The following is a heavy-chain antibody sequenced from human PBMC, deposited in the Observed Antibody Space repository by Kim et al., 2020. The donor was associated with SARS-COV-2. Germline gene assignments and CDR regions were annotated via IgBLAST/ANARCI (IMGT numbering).Heavy chain of an antibody. V-gene: IGHV3-53*01. Sequence: YTDSVKGRFNISRDNSENTLYLQMNSLRAGDTAVYYCAGGYSSSWYGFGYWGQGTLVTVSS. J-gene: IGHJ4*02. D-gene: IGHD6-13*01. CDR3: AGGYSSSWYGFGY.